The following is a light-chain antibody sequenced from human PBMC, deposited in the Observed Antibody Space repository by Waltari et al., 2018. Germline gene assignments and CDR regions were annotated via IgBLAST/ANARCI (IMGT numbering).Light chain of an antibody. CDR1: SNDVGIQNF. J-gene: IGLJ3*02. Sequence: QSALTQPASVSGSPGQSITVSCTGISNDVGIQNFVSWYQHHPVKAPKVVIYDVSYRPSGVSDRFSGSQSGNTASLTISGLQAEDAADYYCSSYTSNNAVFGGGTKLTVL. CDR2: DVS. CDR3: SSYTSNNAV. V-gene: IGLV2-14*03.